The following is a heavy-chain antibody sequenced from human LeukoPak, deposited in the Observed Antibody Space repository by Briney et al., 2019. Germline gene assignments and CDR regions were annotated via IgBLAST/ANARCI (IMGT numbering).Heavy chain of an antibody. CDR2: IIPIFGTA. CDR3: TREGTTVTDYAFDI. CDR1: GGAFSSYA. J-gene: IGHJ3*02. V-gene: IGHV1-69*13. D-gene: IGHD4-17*01. Sequence: SVKVSCKASGGAFSSYAISWVRQAPGQGLEWMGGIIPIFGTANYAQKFQGRVTITADESTSTAYMELSSLRSEDTAVYYCTREGTTVTDYAFDIWGQGTMVTVSS.